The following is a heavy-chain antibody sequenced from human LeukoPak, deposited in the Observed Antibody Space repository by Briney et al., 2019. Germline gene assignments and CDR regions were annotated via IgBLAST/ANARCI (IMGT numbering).Heavy chain of an antibody. CDR2: MNRDGSEK. V-gene: IGHV3-7*04. CDR1: GFTFAPYW. J-gene: IGHJ4*02. CDR3: ARGIEEWLYLYY. D-gene: IGHD3-3*01. Sequence: PGGSLRLSCAASGFTFAPYWMTWVRQAPGKGLEYVATMNRDGSEKYYVDYVKGRFTISRDNSKNSLYLQMDSLRAEDTAVYYCARGIEEWLYLYYWGQGALVTVAS.